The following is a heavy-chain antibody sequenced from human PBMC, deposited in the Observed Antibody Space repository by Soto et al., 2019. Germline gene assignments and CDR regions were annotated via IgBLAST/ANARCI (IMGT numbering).Heavy chain of an antibody. CDR2: IYHSGST. Sequence: SETLSLTCAVSGGSISSSNWWSWVRQPPGKGLEWIGEIYHSGSTNYNPSLKSRVTISVDKSKNQFSLKLSSVTAADTAVYYCASPGLAAAGTPSIYYGMDVWGHGTTVTVSS. D-gene: IGHD6-13*01. CDR1: GGSISSSNW. V-gene: IGHV4-4*02. CDR3: ASPGLAAAGTPSIYYGMDV. J-gene: IGHJ6*02.